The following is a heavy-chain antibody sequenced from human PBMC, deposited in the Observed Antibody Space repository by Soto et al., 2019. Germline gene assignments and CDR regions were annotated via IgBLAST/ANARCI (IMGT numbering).Heavy chain of an antibody. CDR2: INHSGST. Sequence: SETLSLTCAVYGGSFSGYYWSWIRQPPGKGLEWIGEINHSGSTNYNPSLKSRVTVSVDTSKNQFSLKLSSVTAADTAVYYCARVPTSSGYYYPYYYYGMDVWGQGTTVTV. CDR1: GGSFSGYY. D-gene: IGHD3-22*01. J-gene: IGHJ6*02. V-gene: IGHV4-34*01. CDR3: ARVPTSSGYYYPYYYYGMDV.